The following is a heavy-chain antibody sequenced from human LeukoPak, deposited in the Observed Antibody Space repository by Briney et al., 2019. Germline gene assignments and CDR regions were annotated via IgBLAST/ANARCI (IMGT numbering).Heavy chain of an antibody. Sequence: GRSLRLSCAASGFTFSHYGMHWVRQAPGKGLEWVAFISYDGGDKQYADSVKGRFTISRDNSKNTLYLQINSLRAEDTAVYYCAKAHPGVDAFDIWGQGTMVTVSS. V-gene: IGHV3-30*18. CDR1: GFTFSHYG. J-gene: IGHJ3*02. CDR3: AKAHPGVDAFDI. CDR2: ISYDGGDK. D-gene: IGHD3-10*01.